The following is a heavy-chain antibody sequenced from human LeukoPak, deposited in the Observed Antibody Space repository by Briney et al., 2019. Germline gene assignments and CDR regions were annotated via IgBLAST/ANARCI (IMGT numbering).Heavy chain of an antibody. CDR1: GFTFSSYG. CDR3: ARDAGYSSSWYFDY. Sequence: PGRSLRLSCAASGFTFSSYGMHWVRQAPGKGLEWVAVIWYDGSNKCYADSVKGRFTISGDNSKNTLYLQMNSLRAEDTAVYYCARDAGYSSSWYFDYWGQGTLVTVSS. D-gene: IGHD6-13*01. J-gene: IGHJ4*02. CDR2: IWYDGSNK. V-gene: IGHV3-33*01.